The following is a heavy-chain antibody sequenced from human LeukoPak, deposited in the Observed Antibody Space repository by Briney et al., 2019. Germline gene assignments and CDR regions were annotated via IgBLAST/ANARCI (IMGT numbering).Heavy chain of an antibody. CDR3: ARSFAWELREGAFDI. Sequence: SVKVSCKASGGTFSSYAISWVRQAPGQGLEWMGRIIPIFGTANYAQKFQGRVTITTDESTSTAYMELSSLRSEDTAVYYCARSFAWELREGAFDIWGQGTMVTVSS. V-gene: IGHV1-69*05. CDR1: GGTFSSYA. D-gene: IGHD1-26*01. J-gene: IGHJ3*02. CDR2: IIPIFGTA.